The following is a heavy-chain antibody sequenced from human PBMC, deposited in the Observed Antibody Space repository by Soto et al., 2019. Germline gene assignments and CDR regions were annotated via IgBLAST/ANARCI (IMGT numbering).Heavy chain of an antibody. CDR3: GRDCCSRTRGYMDV. Sequence: QVPLVQSGTEVKKPGASVKVSCKASGYTFDSYGISWVRQAPGQGLEWMAWISTYNGDINYAQVLQGRVIVTTDSPTTTAYMERRSLRSDDTAVYDCGRDCCSRTRGYMDVW. CDR1: GYTFDSYG. V-gene: IGHV1-18*01. CDR2: ISTYNGDI. J-gene: IGHJ6*03. D-gene: IGHD2-2*01.